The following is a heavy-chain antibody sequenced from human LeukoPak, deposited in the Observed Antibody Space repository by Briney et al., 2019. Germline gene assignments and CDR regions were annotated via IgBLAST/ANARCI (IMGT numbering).Heavy chain of an antibody. Sequence: PGGSLRLSCAASGFTFSSYGMHWVRQAPGKGLEWVAVISYDGSNKYYADSVKGRFTISRDNSKNTLYLQMNSLRAEDTAVYYCARENEGYFDYWGQGTLVTVSS. J-gene: IGHJ4*02. CDR1: GFTFSSYG. V-gene: IGHV3-30*03. CDR3: ARENEGYFDY. CDR2: ISYDGSNK.